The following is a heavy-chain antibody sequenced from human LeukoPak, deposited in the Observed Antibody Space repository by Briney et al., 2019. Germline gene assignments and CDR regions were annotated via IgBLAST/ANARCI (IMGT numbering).Heavy chain of an antibody. J-gene: IGHJ4*02. CDR1: GFTFSSYD. CDR2: ISYDGSNT. V-gene: IGHV3-30*03. D-gene: IGHD2-15*01. CDR3: ARRIDDYFDY. Sequence: PGRSLRLSCAASGFTFSSYDMHWVRQAPGKGLEWVAIISYDGSNTYYADSVQGRFSISRDNSKSALYLQTNSLRTEDTAVYYCARRIDDYFDYWGQGTLVTVSS.